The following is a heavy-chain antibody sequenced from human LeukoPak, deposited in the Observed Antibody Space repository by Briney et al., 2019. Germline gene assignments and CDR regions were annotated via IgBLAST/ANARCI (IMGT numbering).Heavy chain of an antibody. Sequence: SETLSLTCTVSGGSISSNYWSWIRQPPGKGLEWIGYIYYSGSTNFNPSLKSRVTIAVDTSKNQFSLKLSSVTAADTAVYFCARQIGYSYGYFDYWGQGTLVTVSS. V-gene: IGHV4-59*08. CDR2: IYYSGST. CDR3: ARQIGYSYGYFDY. J-gene: IGHJ4*02. CDR1: GGSISSNY. D-gene: IGHD5-18*01.